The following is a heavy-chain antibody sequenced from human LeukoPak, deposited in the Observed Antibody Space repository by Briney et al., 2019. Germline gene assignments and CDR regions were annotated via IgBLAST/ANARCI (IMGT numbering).Heavy chain of an antibody. CDR2: INPSGGST. Sequence: ASVKVSCKASGYTFTSYYMHWVRQAPGQGLEWMGIINPSGGSTSYAQKYQGRVTMTRDTSTSTVYMELSSLRSEDTAVYYCARNLDYGDYFSVGGWFDPWGQGTLVTVSS. CDR3: ARNLDYGDYFSVGGWFDP. J-gene: IGHJ5*02. CDR1: GYTFTSYY. D-gene: IGHD4-17*01. V-gene: IGHV1-46*01.